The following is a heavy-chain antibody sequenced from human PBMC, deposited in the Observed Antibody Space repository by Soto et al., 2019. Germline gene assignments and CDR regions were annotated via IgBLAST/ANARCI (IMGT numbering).Heavy chain of an antibody. CDR3: ATMTHRLIWFGKWDY. V-gene: IGHV4-38-2*01. CDR1: GYSVSSGYY. D-gene: IGHD3-10*01. Sequence: SETLSLTCAVSGYSVSSGYYWGWIRQPPGKGLEWIGSIHYTGNTYYNLSLKSRVTISLDTSKNQFSLNLNSVTAADTAVYYCATMTHRLIWFGKWDYWGQGALVTVS. CDR2: IHYTGNT. J-gene: IGHJ4*02.